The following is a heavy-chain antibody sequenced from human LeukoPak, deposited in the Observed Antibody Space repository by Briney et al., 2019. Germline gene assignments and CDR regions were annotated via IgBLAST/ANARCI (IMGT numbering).Heavy chain of an antibody. CDR1: GYTFTSYG. CDR2: ISAYNGNT. V-gene: IGHV1-18*01. CDR3: ARDYSIFLERRGFDP. Sequence: ASVKVSCKASGYTFTSYGISWVRRAPGQGLEWMGWISAYNGNTNYAQKLQGRVTMTTDTSTSTAYMELRSLRSDDTAVYYCARDYSIFLERRGFDPWGQGTLVTVSS. D-gene: IGHD3-3*01. J-gene: IGHJ5*02.